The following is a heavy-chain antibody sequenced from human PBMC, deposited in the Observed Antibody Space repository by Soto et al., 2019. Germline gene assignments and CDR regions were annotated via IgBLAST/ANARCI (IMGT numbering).Heavy chain of an antibody. CDR1: GYSFTSYW. CDR3: ARPRLQRDSSSSPYYYYGMDV. Sequence: GESLKISCKGSGYSFTSYWISWVRQMPGKGLEWMGRIDPSDSYTNYSPSSQGHVTISADKSISTAYLQWSSLKASDTAMYYCARPRLQRDSSSSPYYYYGMDVWVPETLLVTVSS. CDR2: IDPSDSYT. J-gene: IGHJ6*02. V-gene: IGHV5-10-1*01. D-gene: IGHD6-6*01.